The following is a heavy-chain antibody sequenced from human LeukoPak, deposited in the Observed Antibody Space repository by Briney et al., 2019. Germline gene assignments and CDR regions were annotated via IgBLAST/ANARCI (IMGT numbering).Heavy chain of an antibody. Sequence: PGRSLRLSCAASGFTFSSYAMHWVRQAPGKGLEWVAVISYDGSNKYYADSVKGRFTISRDNSKNTLYLQMNSLRAEDTAVYYCARDLAVWDNGGNWFDPWGQGTLVTVSS. CDR2: ISYDGSNK. D-gene: IGHD3-16*01. J-gene: IGHJ5*02. CDR3: ARDLAVWDNGGNWFDP. V-gene: IGHV3-30-3*01. CDR1: GFTFSSYA.